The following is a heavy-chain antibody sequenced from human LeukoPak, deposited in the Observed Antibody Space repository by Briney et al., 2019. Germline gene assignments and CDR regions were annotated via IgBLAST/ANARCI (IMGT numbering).Heavy chain of an antibody. CDR1: GFTFSSYG. D-gene: IGHD5-18*01. V-gene: IGHV3-30*18. J-gene: IGHJ4*02. Sequence: GGSLRLSSAASGFTFSSYGVHWVRQAPGKGLEWVAVTSYDGSNKYYADSVKGRFTISRDNSKNTLYLQMNSLRAEDTAVYYCAKEMIGYSFDYWGQGTLVTVSS. CDR3: AKEMIGYSFDY. CDR2: TSYDGSNK.